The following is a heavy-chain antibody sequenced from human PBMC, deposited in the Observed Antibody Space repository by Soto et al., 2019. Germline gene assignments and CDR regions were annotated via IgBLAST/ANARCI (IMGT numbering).Heavy chain of an antibody. Sequence: GGSLRLSCAASGFTFSIYNMNWVRQAPGKGLEWLSSISSGSNNIYYSDSVKGRFTISRDNANNSLYLQMNSLRVEDTAFYYCARVDVGRAYDFDYWGQGTLVTVSS. D-gene: IGHD5-12*01. CDR3: ARVDVGRAYDFDY. J-gene: IGHJ4*02. CDR2: ISSGSNNI. CDR1: GFTFSIYN. V-gene: IGHV3-48*01.